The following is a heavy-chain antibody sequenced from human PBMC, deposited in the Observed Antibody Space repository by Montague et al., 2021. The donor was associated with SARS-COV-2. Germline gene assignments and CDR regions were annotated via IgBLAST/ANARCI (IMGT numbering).Heavy chain of an antibody. V-gene: IGHV4-34*01. J-gene: IGHJ4*02. CDR2: INHSGTT. Sequence: SETLSLTCAVYGGSFSGYYWTWIRQSPGKGLEWIAEINHSGTTNYNFNPSLRSRVTISVDTSKSQFSLKLSSVTAADTGVNYCARWDPQTLTLIGLRGKSASDYWGQGTLVTVSS. CDR3: ARWDPQTLTLIGLRGKSASDY. CDR1: GGSFSGYY. D-gene: IGHD4-23*01.